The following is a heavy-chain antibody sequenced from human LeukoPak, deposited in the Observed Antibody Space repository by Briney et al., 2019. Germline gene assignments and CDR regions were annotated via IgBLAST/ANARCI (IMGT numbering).Heavy chain of an antibody. D-gene: IGHD4-23*01. Sequence: GASVKVSCKASGGTFSSYAISWVRQAPGQGLEWMGRIIPIFGTANYAQKFQGRVMITTDESTSTAYMELSSLRSEDTAVYYCARVLNSDAFDIWGQGTMVTVSS. CDR2: IIPIFGTA. V-gene: IGHV1-69*05. CDR3: ARVLNSDAFDI. CDR1: GGTFSSYA. J-gene: IGHJ3*02.